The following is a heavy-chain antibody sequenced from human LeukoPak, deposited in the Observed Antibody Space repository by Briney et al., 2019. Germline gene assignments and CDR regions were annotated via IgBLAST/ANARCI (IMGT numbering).Heavy chain of an antibody. CDR3: AKHSGHRYGDSDC. D-gene: IGHD5-18*01. J-gene: IGHJ4*02. CDR2: IGLSGADT. Sequence: GGSLRLSCAAPAITFGDHAMSWFRQAPGKGLEWVSTIGLSGADTYYADSVKGRFTISKDNSKNTLQMNSLRVEDTAIYYCAKHSGHRYGDSDCWGQGTLVTVSP. CDR1: AITFGDHA. V-gene: IGHV3-23*01.